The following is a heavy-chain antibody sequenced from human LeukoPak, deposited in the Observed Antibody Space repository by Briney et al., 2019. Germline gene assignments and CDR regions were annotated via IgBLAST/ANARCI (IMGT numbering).Heavy chain of an antibody. V-gene: IGHV3-23*01. Sequence: GGSLRLSCAASGFTVGSYGVTWVRQAPGKGLEWVSAFSATDGSAQYAESVKGRFTISRGNSKNSLYLQMNSLRDEDTAVYYCAKARIAAAGTGAFDVWGQGTMVTVSS. CDR3: AKARIAAAGTGAFDV. D-gene: IGHD6-13*01. CDR1: GFTVGSYG. CDR2: FSATDGSA. J-gene: IGHJ3*01.